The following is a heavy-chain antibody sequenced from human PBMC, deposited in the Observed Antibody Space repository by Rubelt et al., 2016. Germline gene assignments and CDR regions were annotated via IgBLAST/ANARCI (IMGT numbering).Heavy chain of an antibody. J-gene: IGHJ2*01. Sequence: QVQLQESGPGLVKPSETLSLTCTVSGGSISSYYWSWIRQPPGKGLEWIGEVNHSGRTNYNPSLKSRVTISIDTYKNQFSLNLRSVTAADTAVYYCARRQWVWYFDLWGRGTLVTVSS. CDR2: VNHSGRT. CDR3: ARRQWVWYFDL. CDR1: GGSISSYY. D-gene: IGHD2-8*01. V-gene: IGHV4-59*12.